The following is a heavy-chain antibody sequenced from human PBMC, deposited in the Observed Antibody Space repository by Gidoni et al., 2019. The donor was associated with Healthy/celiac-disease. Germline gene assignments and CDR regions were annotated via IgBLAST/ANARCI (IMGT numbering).Heavy chain of an antibody. Sequence: QVQLVESGGGVVQPGRSLRLSCAASGFTFSSYGMHWVRQAPGKALEWVAVISYDGSNKYYADSVKGRFTISRDNSKNTLYLQMNSLRAEDTAVYYCAKDKRIAAAIDYWGQGTLVTVSS. D-gene: IGHD6-13*01. J-gene: IGHJ4*02. CDR1: GFTFSSYG. V-gene: IGHV3-30*18. CDR2: ISYDGSNK. CDR3: AKDKRIAAAIDY.